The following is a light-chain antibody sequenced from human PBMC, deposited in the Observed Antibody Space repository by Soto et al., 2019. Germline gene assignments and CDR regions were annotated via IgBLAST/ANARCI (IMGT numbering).Light chain of an antibody. CDR3: QSYDSSLSGSGV. V-gene: IGLV1-40*01. Sequence: VLTQPPSVSGAPGQSVTISCTGNSSNIGAVFDVHWYQQLPGTAPKLLIYGNNNRPSGVPDRFSGSKSGTSASLAITGLQAEDEADYYCQSYDSSLSGSGVFGGGTKLTVL. J-gene: IGLJ3*02. CDR1: SSNIGAVFD. CDR2: GNN.